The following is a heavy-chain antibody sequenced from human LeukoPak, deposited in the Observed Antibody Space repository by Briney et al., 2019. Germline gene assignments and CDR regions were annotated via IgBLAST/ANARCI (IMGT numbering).Heavy chain of an antibody. Sequence: GGSLRLSCAASGFTFSSHWMHWVRQAPGKGLVWVSRINIDGSSTSYADSVKGRFTISRDNAKNTLFLQMNSLRAEDTAVYYCAGPPQYCSTTTCLGYWGQGTLVTVSS. CDR2: INIDGSST. V-gene: IGHV3-74*01. CDR1: GFTFSSHW. D-gene: IGHD2-2*01. CDR3: AGPPQYCSTTTCLGY. J-gene: IGHJ4*02.